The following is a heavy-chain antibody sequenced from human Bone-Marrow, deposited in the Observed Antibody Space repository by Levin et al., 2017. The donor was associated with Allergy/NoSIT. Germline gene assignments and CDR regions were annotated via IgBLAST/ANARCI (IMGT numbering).Heavy chain of an antibody. D-gene: IGHD3-16*01. V-gene: IGHV3-33*01. Sequence: SGGSLRLSCAASGFTRRSHGMHWVRQAPGKGLEWVAVVWYDGDSKDYLDSVKGRFTISRDSARDTLYLQMTSLRGDDTAVYYCVRQSGKSLADSLDIWGQGTKVTVSA. J-gene: IGHJ3*02. CDR3: VRQSGKSLADSLDI. CDR1: GFTRRSHG. CDR2: VWYDGDSK.